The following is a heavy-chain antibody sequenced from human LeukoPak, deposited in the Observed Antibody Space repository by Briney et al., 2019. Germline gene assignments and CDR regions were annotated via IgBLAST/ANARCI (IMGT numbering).Heavy chain of an antibody. Sequence: GGSLRLSCSGSGFTFNTSGMPWVRQAPGKGLEWVALVSNDGNLKSYADSVKGRFTISRDNYKNTIYLQMDSLRVEDTAVYYCAKDRGNSGLEYWGQGTLVTVSS. CDR3: AKDRGNSGLEY. D-gene: IGHD2-8*02. CDR2: VSNDGNLK. CDR1: GFTFNTSG. J-gene: IGHJ4*02. V-gene: IGHV3-30*18.